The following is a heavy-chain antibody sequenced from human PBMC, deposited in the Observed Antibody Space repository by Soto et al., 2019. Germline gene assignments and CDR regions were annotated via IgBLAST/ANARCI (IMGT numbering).Heavy chain of an antibody. CDR3: ARGVPESNAYYYYMYV. V-gene: IGHV1-18*01. CDR1: GYTFSKYG. Sequence: QVQLLQSGGEVRKPGASVKVSCKASGYTFSKYGISWVRQARGQGLEWMAWIDPSNGNTNYAQKFQGRVTLTTDTSTTTAYMDLRSVKSDDTAVYFCARGVPESNAYYYYMYVRGKGTTVTVSS. CDR2: IDPSNGNT. J-gene: IGHJ6*03.